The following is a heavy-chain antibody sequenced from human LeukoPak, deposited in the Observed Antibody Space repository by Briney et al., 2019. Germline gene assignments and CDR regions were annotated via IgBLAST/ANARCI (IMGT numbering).Heavy chain of an antibody. J-gene: IGHJ4*02. D-gene: IGHD5-18*01. V-gene: IGHV1-69*05. CDR1: GGTFSSYA. CDR3: AKDQGVDTAMVEYFDY. CDR2: IIPIFGTA. Sequence: ASVKVSCKASGGTFSSYAISWVRQAPGQGLEWMGGIIPIFGTANYAQKFQGRVTITTDESTSTAYMELNSLRAEDTAVYYCAKDQGVDTAMVEYFDYWGQGTLVTVSS.